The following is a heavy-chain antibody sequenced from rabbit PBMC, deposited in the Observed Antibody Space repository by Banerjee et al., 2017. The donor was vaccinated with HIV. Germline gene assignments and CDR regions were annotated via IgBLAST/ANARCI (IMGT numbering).Heavy chain of an antibody. CDR2: IFAGSSGSA. J-gene: IGHJ4*01. Sequence: QSLEESGGDLVKPGASLTLTCTASGFSFSSNYYIYWVRQAPGKGLEWIACIFAGSSGSAYYASWAKGRFTISKTSSTTVTLQMTSLTAADTATYFCARDNTDGYVGYNMWGQGTLVTVS. D-gene: IGHD6-1*01. CDR1: GFSFSSNYY. V-gene: IGHV1S40*01. CDR3: ARDNTDGYVGYNM.